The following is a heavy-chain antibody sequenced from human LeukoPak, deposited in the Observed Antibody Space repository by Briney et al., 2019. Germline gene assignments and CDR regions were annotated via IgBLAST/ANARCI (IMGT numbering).Heavy chain of an antibody. CDR1: GGSFSGYY. D-gene: IGHD3-9*01. CDR3: ARQLLTGYYARAGAFDI. V-gene: IGHV4-34*01. Sequence: SETLSLTCAVYGGSFSGYYWSWIRQPPGKGLEWIGSIYYSGSTYYNPSLKSRVTISVDTSKNQFSLKLSSVTAADTAVYYCARQLLTGYYARAGAFDIWGQGTMVTVSS. J-gene: IGHJ3*02. CDR2: IYYSGST.